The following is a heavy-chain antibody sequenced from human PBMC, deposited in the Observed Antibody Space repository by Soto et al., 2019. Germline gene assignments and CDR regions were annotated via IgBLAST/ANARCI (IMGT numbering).Heavy chain of an antibody. Sequence: ASVKVSCKASGYTFTSYGISWVRQAPGQGLEWMGWISAYNGNTNYAQKLQGRVTMTTDTSTSTAYMELRSLRSDDTAVYYCARGGVIVLVPAPMFVISGMDVWGQGTRVTVAS. J-gene: IGHJ6*02. CDR2: ISAYNGNT. D-gene: IGHD2-2*01. V-gene: IGHV1-18*01. CDR3: ARGGVIVLVPAPMFVISGMDV. CDR1: GYTFTSYG.